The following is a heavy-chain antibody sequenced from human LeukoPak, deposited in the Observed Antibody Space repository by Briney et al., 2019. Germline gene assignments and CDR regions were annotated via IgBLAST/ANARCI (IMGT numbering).Heavy chain of an antibody. CDR1: GGSISSYY. CDR3: VGTEYTPSLNPRLTISIDPSHQHFSLNLSSVPAADTAVYYCARRCSGPTCYTDAYDI. V-gene: IGHV4-59*01. D-gene: IGHD3-10*01. Sequence: SETLSLTCTVSGGSISSYYWSWIRQPPGKGLQWIGYIYNSASTEYNPSRKSRVAISIDTCNKQLSLKLRCVSAAGTDVYYCVGTEYTPSLNPRLTISIDPSHQHFSLNLSSVPAADTAVYYCARRCSGPTCYTDAYDIWGQGTMVTVSS. J-gene: IGHJ3*02. CDR2: IYNSAST.